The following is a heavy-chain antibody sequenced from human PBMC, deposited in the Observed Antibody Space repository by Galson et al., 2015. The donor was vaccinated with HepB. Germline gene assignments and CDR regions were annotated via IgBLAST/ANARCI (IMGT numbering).Heavy chain of an antibody. CDR2: IWYDGSNK. CDR1: GFTFSSYG. J-gene: IGHJ4*02. CDR3: ARGVHYYDSSGYSYYFDY. Sequence: SLRLSCAASGFTFSSYGMHWVRQAPGKGLEWVAVIWYDGSNKYYADSVKGRFTISRDNSKNTLYLQMNSLRAEDTAVYYCARGVHYYDSSGYSYYFDYWGQGTLVTVSS. V-gene: IGHV3-33*01. D-gene: IGHD3-22*01.